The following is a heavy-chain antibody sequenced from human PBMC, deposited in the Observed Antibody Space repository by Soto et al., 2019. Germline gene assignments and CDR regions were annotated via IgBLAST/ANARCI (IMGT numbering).Heavy chain of an antibody. V-gene: IGHV5-10-1*01. Sequence: GESLKISCKGSGYSFTNYWITWVRQMPGKGLEWLGRVDPTDSYSNYSPSFQGHVTISADKSISTAYLQWSSLKASDTAMYYCASAAYYTSRDYSTYCTYPKEVCDKATTVTFCS. CDR1: GYSFTNYW. J-gene: IGHJ6*04. CDR3: ASAAYYTSRDYSTYCTYPKEV. D-gene: IGHD3-3*01. CDR2: VDPTDSYS.